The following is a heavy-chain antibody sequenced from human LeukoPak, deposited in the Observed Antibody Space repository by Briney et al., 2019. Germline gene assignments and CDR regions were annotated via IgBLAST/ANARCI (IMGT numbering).Heavy chain of an antibody. CDR3: ARDREGSSWYYFDY. V-gene: IGHV3-21*01. J-gene: IGHJ4*02. D-gene: IGHD6-13*01. CDR1: GFTFSSYS. Sequence: PGGSLRLSCAASGFTFSSYSMDWVRQAPGKGLEWVSSISSSSSYIYYADSVKGRFTISRDNAKNSLYLQMNSLRAEDTAVYYCARDREGSSWYYFDYWGQGTLVTVSS. CDR2: ISSSSSYI.